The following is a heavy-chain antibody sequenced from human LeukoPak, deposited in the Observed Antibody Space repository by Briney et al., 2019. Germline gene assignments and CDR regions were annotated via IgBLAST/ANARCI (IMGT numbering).Heavy chain of an antibody. Sequence: SETLSLTCTVSGGSISSYYWSWIRQPPGKGLEWIGYIYYSGSTNYNPSLKSRVTISVDTSKNQFSLKLSSVTAADTAVYYCARRGVAVAVIHSAYGGQGPLATVSP. CDR3: ARRGVAVAVIHSAY. D-gene: IGHD6-19*01. V-gene: IGHV4-59*08. J-gene: IGHJ4*02. CDR2: IYYSGST. CDR1: GGSISSYY.